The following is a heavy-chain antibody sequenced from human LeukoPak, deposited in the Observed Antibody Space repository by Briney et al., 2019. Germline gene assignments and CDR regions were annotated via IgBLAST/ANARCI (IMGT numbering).Heavy chain of an antibody. CDR2: ISAYKGNT. D-gene: IGHD3-3*01. Sequence: ASVKVSCKASGYTFTSSGISWVRQAPGQGLEWMGWISAYKGNTNYAQKLQGRVTMTRDMSTSTVYMELSSLRSEDTAVYYCARNGYYDFWSGYYERECFQHWGQGTLVTVSS. CDR1: GYTFTSSG. CDR3: ARNGYYDFWSGYYERECFQH. J-gene: IGHJ1*01. V-gene: IGHV1-18*01.